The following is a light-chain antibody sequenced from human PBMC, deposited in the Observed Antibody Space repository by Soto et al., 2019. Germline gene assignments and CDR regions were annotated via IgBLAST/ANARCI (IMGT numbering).Light chain of an antibody. Sequence: DIQMTQSPSSLSASIGDRVTITCRASQSIITYLNWYQQKSGNAPKLLIHGASNLESGVPSRFSGSGSGTDFTLTLSGLQPEDFAIYYCQHSYSSPPEYTFGQGTKLEIK. CDR3: QHSYSSPPEYT. CDR2: GAS. J-gene: IGKJ2*01. V-gene: IGKV1-39*01. CDR1: QSIITY.